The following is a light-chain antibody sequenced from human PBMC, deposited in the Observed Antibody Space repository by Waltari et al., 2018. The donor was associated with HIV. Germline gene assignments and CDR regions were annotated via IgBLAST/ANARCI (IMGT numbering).Light chain of an antibody. V-gene: IGLV1-40*01. CDR2: GNS. J-gene: IGLJ1*01. CDR3: QSYDSSLSGFI. CDR1: NSNIGSVYD. Sequence: QSVLTQPPSVSGAPGQRVTISCTGSNSNIGSVYDVHWYQQVPRTVPKLLIYGNSNRPSVVPDRISGSKSGSSASLAISGLQADDEADYYCQSYDSSLSGFIFGTGTRVTVL.